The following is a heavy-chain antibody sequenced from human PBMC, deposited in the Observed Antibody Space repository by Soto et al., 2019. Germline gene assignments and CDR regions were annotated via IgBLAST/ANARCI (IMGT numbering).Heavy chain of an antibody. CDR2: INHSGST. V-gene: IGHV4-34*01. D-gene: IGHD1-26*01. Sequence: PSETLSLTCAVYGGSFSDYYWSWIRQPPGKGLEWIGDINHSGSTSYNPSLKSRVTISVDTSNNQFSLKLSSVTAADTAVYYCAGGRIAGAQSPYDWGQGTLVTVAS. CDR1: GGSFSDYY. CDR3: AGGRIAGAQSPYD. J-gene: IGHJ4*02.